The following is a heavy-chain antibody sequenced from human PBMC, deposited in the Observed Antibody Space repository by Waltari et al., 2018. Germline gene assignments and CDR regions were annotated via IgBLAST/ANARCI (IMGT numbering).Heavy chain of an antibody. Sequence: QVQLVQSGAAVKKPGASVKVSCQASGYTFPDSYLHLGRQTPGQGLEWMGWINPNSGGTNYAQKFQGRVTMTRATSISTAYMELTRLRSDDTAVYYCAREGGWNDALDYWGQGTLVTVSS. CDR2: INPNSGGT. CDR3: AREGGWNDALDY. D-gene: IGHD1-1*01. CDR1: GYTFPDSY. V-gene: IGHV1-2*02. J-gene: IGHJ4*02.